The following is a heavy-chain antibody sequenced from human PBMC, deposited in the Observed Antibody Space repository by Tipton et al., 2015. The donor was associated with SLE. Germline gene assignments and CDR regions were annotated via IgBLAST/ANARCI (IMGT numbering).Heavy chain of an antibody. V-gene: IGHV3-48*03. J-gene: IGHJ4*02. D-gene: IGHD3-16*01. Sequence: GSLRLSCAASGFTFSSYEMNWVRQAPGKGLEWVSYIRSSGSSIYYADSVKGRFTISRDNAKNSLYLQMNSLRAEDTAVYYCAGGTGAYFDHWGQGTLVTVSS. CDR3: AGGTGAYFDH. CDR2: IRSSGSSI. CDR1: GFTFSSYE.